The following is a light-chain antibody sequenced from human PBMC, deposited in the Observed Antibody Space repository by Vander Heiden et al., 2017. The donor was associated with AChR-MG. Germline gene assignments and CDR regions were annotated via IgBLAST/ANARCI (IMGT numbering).Light chain of an antibody. CDR3: CSYAGSSTFVL. Sequence: QSALTQPASVSGSPGQSITISCTGTSSDVGSYNLVSWYQQHAGKAPKLMIYDVYKRPSGVSNRFSVSKSGNTASLTISGLQAEDEADYYCCSYAGSSTFVLFGGGTKLTGL. CDR1: SSDVGSYNL. CDR2: DVY. J-gene: IGLJ2*01. V-gene: IGLV2-23*02.